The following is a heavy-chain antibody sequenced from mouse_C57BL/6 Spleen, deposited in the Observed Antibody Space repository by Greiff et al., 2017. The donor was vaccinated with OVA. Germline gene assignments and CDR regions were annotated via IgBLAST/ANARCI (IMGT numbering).Heavy chain of an antibody. Sequence: EVQRVESGGGLVKPGGSLKLSCAASGFTFSSYAMSWVRQTPEKRLEWVATISDGGSYTYYPNNVKGRFTISRDNAKNNLYLQMSHLKSEDTAMYYCAREYSNYLDCWGKGTTLTVSS. V-gene: IGHV5-4*01. J-gene: IGHJ2*01. D-gene: IGHD2-5*01. CDR3: AREYSNYLDC. CDR1: GFTFSSYA. CDR2: ISDGGSYT.